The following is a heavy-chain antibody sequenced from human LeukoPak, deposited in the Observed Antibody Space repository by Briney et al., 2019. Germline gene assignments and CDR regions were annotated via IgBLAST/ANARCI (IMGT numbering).Heavy chain of an antibody. V-gene: IGHV4-4*02. J-gene: IGHJ4*02. CDR3: ARGEQQLVKGFDY. Sequence: PSETLSLTCAVSGVSISNDNWWSWVRQPPGKGLEWIGEIYHSGMTNYNPSLKSRVTISVDKSKNQSSLQLSSVTAADTAVYYCARGEQQLVKGFDYWGQGTLVTVSS. CDR1: GVSISNDNW. CDR2: IYHSGMT. D-gene: IGHD6-13*01.